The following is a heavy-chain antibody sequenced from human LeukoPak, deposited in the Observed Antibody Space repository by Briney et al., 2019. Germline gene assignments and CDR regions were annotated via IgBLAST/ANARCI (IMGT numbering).Heavy chain of an antibody. Sequence: PSETLSLTCTVSGGSISSYYWSWIRQPPGKGLEWIGYIYYSGSTNYNPSLKSRVTISVDTSKNQFSLKLSSVTAAGTAVYYCARGRTKLSYYYDSSGYYYDYWGQGTLVTVSS. D-gene: IGHD3-22*01. CDR3: ARGRTKLSYYYDSSGYYYDY. CDR2: IYYSGST. CDR1: GGSISSYY. V-gene: IGHV4-59*01. J-gene: IGHJ4*02.